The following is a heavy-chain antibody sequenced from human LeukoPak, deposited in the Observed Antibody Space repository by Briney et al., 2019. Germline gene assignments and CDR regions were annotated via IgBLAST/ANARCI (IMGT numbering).Heavy chain of an antibody. J-gene: IGHJ4*02. CDR3: ARAVLRYFDY. V-gene: IGHV3-48*04. Sequence: GGSLRLSCAASGFTFSSNGMNWVRQAPGKGLEWVSYISSGSSTIYYADSVKGRFTISRDNAKNSLYLQMNSLRAEDTAVYYCARAVLRYFDYWGQGTLVTVSS. CDR1: GFTFSSNG. CDR2: ISSGSSTI. D-gene: IGHD4-17*01.